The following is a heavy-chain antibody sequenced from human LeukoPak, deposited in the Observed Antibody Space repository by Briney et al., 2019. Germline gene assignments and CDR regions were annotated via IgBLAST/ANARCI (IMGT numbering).Heavy chain of an antibody. CDR3: AKGGQQLVRYYFDY. Sequence: EGSLRLSCAASGVTFSSYSMNWVRQAPGKGLEWVSSISSSSSYIYYADSVKGRFTVSRDNSKNTLYLQMNSLRAEDTAVYYCAKGGQQLVRYYFDYWGQGTLVTVSS. D-gene: IGHD6-13*01. V-gene: IGHV3-21*01. CDR1: GVTFSSYS. J-gene: IGHJ4*02. CDR2: ISSSSSYI.